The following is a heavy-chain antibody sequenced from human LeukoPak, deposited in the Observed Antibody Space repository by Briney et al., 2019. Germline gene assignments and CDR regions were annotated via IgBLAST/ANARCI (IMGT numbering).Heavy chain of an antibody. V-gene: IGHV3-7*01. D-gene: IGHD3-3*01. CDR3: ARDRTYDFWSGYSDAFDI. J-gene: IGHJ3*02. CDR1: GFTFSSYW. CDR2: IKQDGSEK. Sequence: GGSLRLSCAASGFTFSSYWMSWVRQAPGKGLEWVANIKQDGSEKYYVDSVKGRFTISRDNAKNSLYLQMNSLRDEDTAVYYCARDRTYDFWSGYSDAFDIWGQGTMVTVSS.